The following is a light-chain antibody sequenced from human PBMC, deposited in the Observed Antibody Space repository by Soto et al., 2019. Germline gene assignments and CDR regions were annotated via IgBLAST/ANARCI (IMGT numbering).Light chain of an antibody. Sequence: EIVMTQSPATLSVSPGEGATLSCKASQNVYNNLAWYQPRPGQPPRLLIYDASTRATGMSARFSGSGYGTEVTLTISSLQSEDFAFYFCQQCRNWPLTFGGGTKVEIK. J-gene: IGKJ4*01. CDR2: DAS. CDR1: QNVYNN. V-gene: IGKV3-15*01. CDR3: QQCRNWPLT.